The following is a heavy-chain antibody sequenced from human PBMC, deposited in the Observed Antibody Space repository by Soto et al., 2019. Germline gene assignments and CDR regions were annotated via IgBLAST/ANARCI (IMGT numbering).Heavy chain of an antibody. D-gene: IGHD3-3*01. Sequence: RVRQEPGKGLEWVAVISYDGSNQYYADSAKGPLTTSRDNSQTPLSLQTNRMRAEDTAAYYCARVAPSDDIWSGYSYGMDGWR. J-gene: IGHJ6*02. CDR3: ARVAPSDDIWSGYSYGMDG. V-gene: IGHV3-30-3*01. CDR2: ISYDGSNQ.